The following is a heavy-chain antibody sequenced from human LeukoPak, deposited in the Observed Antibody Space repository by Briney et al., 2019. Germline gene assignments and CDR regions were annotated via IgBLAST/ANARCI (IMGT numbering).Heavy chain of an antibody. D-gene: IGHD5/OR15-5a*01. CDR3: ARDSSRIRLVPEV. Sequence: SVKVCCKASRGTFSRYALIWVRQAPGQGLEWMGGTIPIFGTANYAQKFQGRVTITADESTSTAYMELSSLRSEDTAVYYCARDSSRIRLVPEVWGQEATVTVSS. CDR2: TIPIFGTA. V-gene: IGHV1-69*13. J-gene: IGHJ6*02. CDR1: RGTFSRYA.